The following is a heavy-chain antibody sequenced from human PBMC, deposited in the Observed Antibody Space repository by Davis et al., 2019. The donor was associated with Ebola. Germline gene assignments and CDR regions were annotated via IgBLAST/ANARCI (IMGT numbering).Heavy chain of an antibody. Sequence: ASVKVSCKASGYTFTSYYMHWVRQAPGQGLEWMGIINPSGGSTSYAQKFQGRVTMTRDTSTSTVYMELSSLRSEDTAVYYCAGVCSGCHTAGGLDYWGQGTLVTVSS. V-gene: IGHV1-46*01. D-gene: IGHD6-19*01. CDR1: GYTFTSYY. CDR2: INPSGGST. J-gene: IGHJ4*02. CDR3: AGVCSGCHTAGGLDY.